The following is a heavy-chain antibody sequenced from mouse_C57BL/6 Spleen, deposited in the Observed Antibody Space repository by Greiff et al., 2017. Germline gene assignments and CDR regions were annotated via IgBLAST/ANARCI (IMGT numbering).Heavy chain of an antibody. J-gene: IGHJ4*01. CDR2: ILPGSGST. CDR1: GYTFTGYW. Sequence: QVQLQQSGAELMKPGASVKLSCKATGYTFTGYWIEWVKQRPGHGLEWIGEILPGSGSTNYNEKFKGKATLTADTSSNTAYMQLSSLTTEDSAIYYCAAAVVGQAMDYWGQGTSVTVSS. V-gene: IGHV1-9*01. CDR3: AAAVVGQAMDY. D-gene: IGHD1-1*02.